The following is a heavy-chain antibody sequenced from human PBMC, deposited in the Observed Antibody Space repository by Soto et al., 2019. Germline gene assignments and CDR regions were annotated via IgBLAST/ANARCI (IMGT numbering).Heavy chain of an antibody. CDR3: ARAVGSSSWYYYYYGMDV. J-gene: IGHJ6*02. CDR2: TYYRSKWYN. D-gene: IGHD6-13*01. CDR1: GDSVSSNSAA. Sequence: PSQTLSLTCAISGDSVSSNSAAWNWIRQSSSRGLEWLGRTYYRSKWYNDYAVSVKSRITINPDTSKNQFSLQLNSVTPEDTAVYYCARAVGSSSWYYYYYGMDVWGQGTTVTVSS. V-gene: IGHV6-1*01.